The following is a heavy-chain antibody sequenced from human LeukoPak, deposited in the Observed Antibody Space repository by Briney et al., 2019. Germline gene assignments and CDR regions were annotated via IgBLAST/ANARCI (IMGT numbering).Heavy chain of an antibody. Sequence: PQASVKVSCKASGYTFTSYGISWVRQAPGQGLEWMGGIIPIFGTANYAQKFQGRVTITADESTSTAYMELSSLRSEDTAVYYCARGRFCGGNCYHFDYWGQGTLVTVSS. D-gene: IGHD2-21*02. V-gene: IGHV1-69*13. J-gene: IGHJ4*02. CDR1: GYTFTSYG. CDR2: IIPIFGTA. CDR3: ARGRFCGGNCYHFDY.